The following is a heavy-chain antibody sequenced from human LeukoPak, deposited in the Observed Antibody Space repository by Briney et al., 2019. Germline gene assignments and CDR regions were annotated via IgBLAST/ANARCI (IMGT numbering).Heavy chain of an antibody. CDR2: IYHTGSS. V-gene: IGHV4-61*01. CDR3: AGRYGDYVGSPFDY. Sequence: PSETLSLTCTVSGGSVSSDSYYWSWLRQPPGKGLEWIGYIYHTGSSKFNPSLKSRVTISADTSKNQVSLKLTSVTAADTAVYYCAGRYGDYVGSPFDYWGQGTLVTVSS. CDR1: GGSVSSDSYY. D-gene: IGHD4-17*01. J-gene: IGHJ4*02.